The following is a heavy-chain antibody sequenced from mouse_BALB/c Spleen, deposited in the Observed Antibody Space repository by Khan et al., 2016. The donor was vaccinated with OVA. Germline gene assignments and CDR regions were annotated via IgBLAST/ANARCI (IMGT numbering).Heavy chain of an antibody. D-gene: IGHD1-2*01. V-gene: IGHV3-2*02. CDR2: ISYSGST. Sequence: EVKLEESGPGLVKPSQSLSLTCTVTGYSITSGYGWNWIRQFPGNKLEWMGYISYSGSTNYKPSLKSRISITRDTSKNQFFLQLNSVTTEDTAKYYCARTARIKYWGQGTTLTVSS. J-gene: IGHJ2*01. CDR1: GYSITSGYG. CDR3: ARTARIKY.